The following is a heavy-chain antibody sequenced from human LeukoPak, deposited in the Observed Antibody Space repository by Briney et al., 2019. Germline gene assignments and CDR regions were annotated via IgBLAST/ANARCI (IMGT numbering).Heavy chain of an antibody. CDR2: IRYDGSNK. Sequence: GGSLRLSCAASGFTFSSYGMHWVRQAPGKGLEWVAFIRYDGSNKYYADSVKGRFTTSRDNSKNTLYLQMNSLRAEDTAVYYCAKDGRGVRTMAVTYYYYYGMDVWGQGTTVTVSS. D-gene: IGHD6-19*01. V-gene: IGHV3-30*02. CDR3: AKDGRGVRTMAVTYYYYYGMDV. CDR1: GFTFSSYG. J-gene: IGHJ6*02.